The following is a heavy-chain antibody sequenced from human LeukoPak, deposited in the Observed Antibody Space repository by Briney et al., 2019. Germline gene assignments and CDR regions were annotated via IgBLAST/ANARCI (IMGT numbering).Heavy chain of an antibody. Sequence: PGGSLRLSCAASGFTFSSYSMNWVRQAPGKGLEWVSYISSSSSTIYYADSVKGRFTISRDNAKNSLYLQMNSLRDEDTAVYYWGRDPDLLQYFDYWGQGTLVTVSS. CDR1: GFTFSSYS. CDR2: ISSSSSTI. V-gene: IGHV3-48*02. J-gene: IGHJ4*02. D-gene: IGHD3-22*01. CDR3: GRDPDLLQYFDY.